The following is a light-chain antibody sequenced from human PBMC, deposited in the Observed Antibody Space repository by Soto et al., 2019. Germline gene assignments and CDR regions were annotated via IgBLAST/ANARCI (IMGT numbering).Light chain of an antibody. CDR2: DAS. CDR1: QDISNY. CDR3: QQYDNLPIT. J-gene: IGKJ5*01. Sequence: DIQMTQSPSSLSASVGDRVTITCLASQDISNYFNWYQQKPGKAPKLLIYDASNLETGVPSRFSGSGSVTYFTFTISSLQPEDIATYYCQQYDNLPITFGQGTRLEIK. V-gene: IGKV1-33*01.